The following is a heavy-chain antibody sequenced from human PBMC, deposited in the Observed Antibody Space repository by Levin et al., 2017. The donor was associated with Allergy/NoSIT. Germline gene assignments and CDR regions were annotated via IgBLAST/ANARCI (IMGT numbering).Heavy chain of an antibody. Sequence: GESLKISCAASGFTFDDYGMSWVRQAPGKGLEWVSGINWNGGSTGYADSVKGRFTISRDNAKNSLYLQMNSLRAEDTALYHCAREPLPSSGWYLGFDPWGQGTLVTVSS. D-gene: IGHD6-19*01. CDR3: AREPLPSSGWYLGFDP. J-gene: IGHJ5*02. V-gene: IGHV3-20*01. CDR2: INWNGGST. CDR1: GFTFDDYG.